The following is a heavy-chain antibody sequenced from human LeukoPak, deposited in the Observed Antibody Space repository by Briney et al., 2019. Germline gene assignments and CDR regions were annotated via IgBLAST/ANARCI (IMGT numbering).Heavy chain of an antibody. CDR2: IYPGDSDT. V-gene: IGHV5-51*01. CDR3: ARTTMVRGVIGYWFDP. D-gene: IGHD3-10*01. CDR1: GYXFTSYW. J-gene: IGHJ5*02. Sequence: GESLKISCNGSGYXFTSYWICWVRQMPGKGLEWMGIIYPGDSDTRYSPSFQGQVTISADKSISTAYLQWSSLKASDTAMYYCARTTMVRGVIGYWFDPWGQGTLVTVSS.